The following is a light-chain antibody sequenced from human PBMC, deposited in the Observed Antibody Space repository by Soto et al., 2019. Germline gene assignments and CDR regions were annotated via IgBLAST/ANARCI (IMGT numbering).Light chain of an antibody. CDR3: GTWDSSLSASYV. CDR1: SSNIGAGYD. V-gene: IGLV1-40*01. CDR2: GNS. Sequence: QSVLTQPPSVSGAPGRRVTISCTGSSSNIGAGYDVHWYRQLPGTAPKLLIYGNSNRPSGVPDRFSGSKSGTSASLGITGLQTGDEADYYCGTWDSSLSASYVFGTGTKVSVL. J-gene: IGLJ1*01.